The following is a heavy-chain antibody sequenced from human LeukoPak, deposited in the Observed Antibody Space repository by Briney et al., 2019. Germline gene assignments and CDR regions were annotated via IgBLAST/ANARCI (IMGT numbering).Heavy chain of an antibody. CDR1: GYTFTSYG. Sequence: ASVKVSCKASGYTFTSYGISWVRQAPGQGLEWMGWISAYNGNTNYAQKLQGRVTMTTDTSTSTAYMELRSLRSDDTAVYYCARASITIFGVVISGALDIWGQGTMVTVSS. D-gene: IGHD3-3*01. CDR2: ISAYNGNT. V-gene: IGHV1-18*01. J-gene: IGHJ3*02. CDR3: ARASITIFGVVISGALDI.